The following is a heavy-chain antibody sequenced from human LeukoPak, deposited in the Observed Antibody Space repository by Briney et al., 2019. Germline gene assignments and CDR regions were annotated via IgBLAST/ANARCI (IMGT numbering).Heavy chain of an antibody. CDR1: GGSVSSSSHY. V-gene: IGHV4-39*01. D-gene: IGHD3-10*01. CDR2: IHYSGST. Sequence: SETLSLTCTVSGGSVSSSSHYWGWIRQPPGKGLEWIGCIHYSGSTYYNPSLQSRLTISVDTSKSQFSLELNSVAAADTAVYYCARLSVVLPADYWGQGTLVTVSS. J-gene: IGHJ4*02. CDR3: ARLSVVLPADY.